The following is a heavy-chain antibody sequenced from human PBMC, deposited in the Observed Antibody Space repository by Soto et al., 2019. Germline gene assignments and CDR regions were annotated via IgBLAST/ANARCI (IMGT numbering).Heavy chain of an antibody. CDR2: INHNTNR. V-gene: IGHV4-34*01. D-gene: IGHD2-15*01. CDR1: GGSFSDTY. J-gene: IGHJ5*02. Sequence: QVHLQQWGAGLLKPSETLSLTCAVYGGSFSDTYWDWFRQPPGKGLEWVGEINHNTNRSYHQSLTTPVTISVDTSKNHFSLKLTSVTAADTAVYYCARGVRLFRGSFDPWGQGTLVTVSS. CDR3: ARGVRLFRGSFDP.